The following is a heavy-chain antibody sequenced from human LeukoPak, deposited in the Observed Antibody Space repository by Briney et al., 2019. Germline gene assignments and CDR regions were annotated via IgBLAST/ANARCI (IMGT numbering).Heavy chain of an antibody. CDR1: GYTFTSYG. CDR3: ARDYYYDTPTFDY. CDR2: ISAYNGNT. V-gene: IGHV1-18*01. D-gene: IGHD3-22*01. J-gene: IGHJ4*02. Sequence: VASVKVSCKASGYTFTSYGISWVRQAPGKGLEWMGWISAYNGNTNYAQKLQGRLTMTTDTSTSTAYMELRSLRSDDTAVYYCARDYYYDTPTFDYWGQGTLVTVSS.